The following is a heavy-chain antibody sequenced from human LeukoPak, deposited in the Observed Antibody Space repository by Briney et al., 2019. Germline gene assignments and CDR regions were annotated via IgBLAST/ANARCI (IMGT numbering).Heavy chain of an antibody. CDR3: ARMTAGGLHWGYLDK. CDR2: SGST. V-gene: IGHV4-59*12. CDR1: TGSFSDYY. D-gene: IGHD7-27*01. Sequence: AETLSLTCTVFTGSFSDYYWTWIRQSPGKGLEWIGYSGSTSYNPYLRSRVTMSLDTSKSQFSLRLSSVTAADTAVYYCARMTAGGLHWGYLDKWGLGTLVAVSS. J-gene: IGHJ4*02.